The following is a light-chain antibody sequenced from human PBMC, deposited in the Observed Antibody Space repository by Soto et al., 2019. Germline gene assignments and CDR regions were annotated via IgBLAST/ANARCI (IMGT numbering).Light chain of an antibody. V-gene: IGKV3-15*01. CDR2: GAS. CDR1: QSVSSK. CDR3: QQYNNWPLT. Sequence: EIVMTQSPATLSVSPGERATLSCRASQSVSSKLGWYQQKPGQAPRLLIYGASTRATGIPARFSGSGSGTEFTITMSSLQSEDFAVYYCQQYNNWPLTFGGGTKLEIK. J-gene: IGKJ4*01.